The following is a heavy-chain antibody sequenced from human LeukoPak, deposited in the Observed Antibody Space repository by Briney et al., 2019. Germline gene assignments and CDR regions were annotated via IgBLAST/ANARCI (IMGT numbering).Heavy chain of an antibody. CDR2: ISYDGSNK. Sequence: GGSLRLSCAASGFTFSSYGMHWVRQAPGKGLEWVAVISYDGSNKYYADSVKGRFTISRDNSKNTLYLQMNSLRAEDTAVYYCAKFSSAGAVVGRGWFDPWGQGTLVTVSS. J-gene: IGHJ5*02. CDR3: AKFSSAGAVVGRGWFDP. D-gene: IGHD1-26*01. CDR1: GFTFSSYG. V-gene: IGHV3-30*18.